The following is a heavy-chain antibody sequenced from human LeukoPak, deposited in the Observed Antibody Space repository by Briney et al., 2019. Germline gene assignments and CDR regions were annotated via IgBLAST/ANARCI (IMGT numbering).Heavy chain of an antibody. CDR1: GYTFTGYY. V-gene: IGHV1-2*02. D-gene: IGHD3-16*02. CDR2: INPNSGGT. CDR3: ASAGPEYYDYVWGSYRYTERNAFDI. Sequence: GASVKVSCKASGYTFTGYYMHWVRQAPGQGLEWMGWINPNSGGTNYAQKFQGRVTMTRDTSISTAYMELSRLRSDDTAVYYCASAGPEYYDYVWGSYRYTERNAFDIWGQGTMVTVSS. J-gene: IGHJ3*02.